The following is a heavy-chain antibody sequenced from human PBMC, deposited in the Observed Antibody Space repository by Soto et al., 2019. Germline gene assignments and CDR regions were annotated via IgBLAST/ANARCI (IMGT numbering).Heavy chain of an antibody. J-gene: IGHJ6*02. V-gene: IGHV1-69*13. CDR1: GGTFGSYA. D-gene: IGHD2-2*01. CDR2: IIPIPGTA. Sequence: GASVKVSCKPSGGTFGSYAISWVRQAPGQELDWMGGIIPIPGTANYAQKFQGRVTIAADESTSTAYMELSSLRSEDTAVYYCARSQGSSTSLEIYYYYYYGMDVWGQGTTVTVSS. CDR3: ARSQGSSTSLEIYYYYYYGMDV.